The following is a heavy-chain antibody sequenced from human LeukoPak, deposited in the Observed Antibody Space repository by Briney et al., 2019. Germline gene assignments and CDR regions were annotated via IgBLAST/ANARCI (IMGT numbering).Heavy chain of an antibody. CDR2: INWNGGST. J-gene: IGHJ4*02. CDR1: GFTFDDYG. CDR3: ARDLEYCSSTSCSKGGDY. Sequence: GGSLRLSCAASGFTFDDYGMSWVRQAPGKGLEWVSGINWNGGSTGYADSVKGRFTISRDNAKNSLYLQMNSLRAEDTALYYCARDLEYCSSTSCSKGGDYWGQGTLVTVSS. V-gene: IGHV3-20*04. D-gene: IGHD2-2*01.